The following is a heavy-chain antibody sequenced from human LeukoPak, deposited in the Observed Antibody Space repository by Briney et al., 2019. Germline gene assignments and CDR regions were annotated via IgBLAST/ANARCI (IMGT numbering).Heavy chain of an antibody. V-gene: IGHV3-21*01. CDR3: ARHWRYSSSWFDY. Sequence: GGSLRLSCAASGFTFSSYSMNWVRQAPGKGLEWVSSISSSSSYIYYADSVKGRFTISRDNAKNSLYLQMNSLRAEDTAEYYCARHWRYSSSWFDYWGQGTLVTVSS. CDR1: GFTFSSYS. J-gene: IGHJ4*02. CDR2: ISSSSSYI. D-gene: IGHD6-13*01.